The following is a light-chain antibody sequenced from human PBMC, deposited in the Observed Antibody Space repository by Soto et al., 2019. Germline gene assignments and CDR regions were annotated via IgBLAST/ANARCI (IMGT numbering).Light chain of an antibody. V-gene: IGKV3-20*01. J-gene: IGKJ1*01. CDR2: AAS. CDR1: QSVDSKY. CDR3: QQYGYSSWT. Sequence: EIVLTQSPGTLSLSPGERATLSCRASQSVDSKYLAWYQQKPGQAPRILIFAASSRATGIPDRFSGSGSGTDFTLTISRLEPGDFAVYYCQQYGYSSWTFGQGTKMDIK.